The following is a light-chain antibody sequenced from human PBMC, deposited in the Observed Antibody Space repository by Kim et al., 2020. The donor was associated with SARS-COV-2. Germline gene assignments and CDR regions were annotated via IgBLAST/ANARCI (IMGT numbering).Light chain of an antibody. CDR3: QQYYSTPWT. CDR1: QSVLYSSNNKNY. V-gene: IGKV4-1*01. CDR2: WAS. Sequence: ATINCKYSQSVLYSSNNKNYLAWYQQKPGQPPKLLIYWASTRESGVPDRFSGSGSGTDFTLTISSLQAEDVAVYYCQQYYSTPWTFGQGTKVEIK. J-gene: IGKJ1*01.